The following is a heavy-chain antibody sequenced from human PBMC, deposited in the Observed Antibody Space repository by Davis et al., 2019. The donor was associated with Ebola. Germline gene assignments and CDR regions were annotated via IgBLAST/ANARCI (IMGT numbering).Heavy chain of an antibody. Sequence: MPSETLSLTCAVYGGSFSGYYWSWIRQPPGKGLEWIGEINHSGSTNYNPSLKSRVTISVDTSKNQFSLKLSSVTAADTAVYYCARGFRVVVINGAPYGMDVWGQGTTVTVSS. CDR2: INHSGST. J-gene: IGHJ6*02. CDR3: ARGFRVVVINGAPYGMDV. CDR1: GGSFSGYY. D-gene: IGHD3-22*01. V-gene: IGHV4-34*01.